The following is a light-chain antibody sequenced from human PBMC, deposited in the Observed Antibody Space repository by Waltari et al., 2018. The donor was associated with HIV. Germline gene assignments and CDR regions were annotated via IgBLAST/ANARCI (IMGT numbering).Light chain of an antibody. J-gene: IGKJ1*01. CDR3: QQYRYSPWT. CDR1: HSVSTR. CDR2: GAS. Sequence: DIKMTQSPSTLAASVGDRVTIPCRASHSVSTRVAWYQQKPGKAPKLLIYGASSLKSAVPSRFSGSGSGTEFTLTISGLQPDDFATYYCQQYRYSPWTFGQGTKVDI. V-gene: IGKV1-5*03.